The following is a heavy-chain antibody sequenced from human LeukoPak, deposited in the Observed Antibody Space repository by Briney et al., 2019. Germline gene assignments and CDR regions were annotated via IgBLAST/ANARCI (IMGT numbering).Heavy chain of an antibody. CDR3: ARHFCSSTSCSN. D-gene: IGHD2-2*01. V-gene: IGHV3-30*02. CDR2: IRNDGSNK. Sequence: GGSLRLSCAASGFTFSSYGMQWVRQAPGKGLEWVAFIRNDGSNKYYADSVKGRFTISRDNSKNSLYLQMNSLRAEDTAVYYCARHFCSSTSCSNWGQGTLVTVSS. CDR1: GFTFSSYG. J-gene: IGHJ4*02.